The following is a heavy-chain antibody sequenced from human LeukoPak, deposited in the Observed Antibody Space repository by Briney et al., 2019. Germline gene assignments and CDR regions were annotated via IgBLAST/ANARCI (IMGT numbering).Heavy chain of an antibody. J-gene: IGHJ4*02. Sequence: SETLSLTCTVSGGSISSYYWSWIRQPAGKGLEWIGRIYTSGSTNYNPSLKSRVTISVDKSKNQFSLKLSSVTAADTAVYYCARGVRYGAPPDYWGQGTLATVSS. CDR2: IYTSGST. V-gene: IGHV4-4*07. CDR1: GGSISSYY. D-gene: IGHD4-17*01. CDR3: ARGVRYGAPPDY.